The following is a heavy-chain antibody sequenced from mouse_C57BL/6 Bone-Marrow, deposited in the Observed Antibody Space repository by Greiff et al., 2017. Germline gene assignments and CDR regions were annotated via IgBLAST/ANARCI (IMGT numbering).Heavy chain of an antibody. CDR1: GYTFTSYT. D-gene: IGHD1-1*01. CDR3: ARLLRVAWFAY. J-gene: IGHJ3*01. Sequence: QVQLQQSGAELARPGASVKMSCKASGYTFTSYTMHWVKQRPGQGLEWIGYINPSSGYTKYNQKFKDKATLTADKSSSTAYMQLSSLTSEDSAVYYCARLLRVAWFAYWGQGTLGTVSA. CDR2: INPSSGYT. V-gene: IGHV1-4*01.